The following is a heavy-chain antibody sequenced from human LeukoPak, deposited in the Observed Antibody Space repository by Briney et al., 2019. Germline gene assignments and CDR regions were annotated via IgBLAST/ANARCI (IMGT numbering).Heavy chain of an antibody. J-gene: IGHJ6*03. Sequence: GESLKISCKGSGYSFTSYWIGWVRQMPGKGLEWMGIIYPGDPDTRYSPSCQGQVTISADKSISTAYLQWSSLKASDTAMYYCARREKEAIAARPGGRYYYYYYMDVWGKGTTVTVSS. CDR1: GYSFTSYW. CDR3: ARREKEAIAARPGGRYYYYYYMDV. D-gene: IGHD6-6*01. CDR2: IYPGDPDT. V-gene: IGHV5-51*01.